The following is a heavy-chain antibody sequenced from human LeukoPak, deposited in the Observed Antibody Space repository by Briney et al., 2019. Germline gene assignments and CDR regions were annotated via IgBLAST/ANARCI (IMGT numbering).Heavy chain of an antibody. CDR2: ISSSGSPI. D-gene: IGHD6-19*01. CDR3: VLRGAVAAADF. CDR1: GFTFSSYE. J-gene: IGHJ4*02. V-gene: IGHV3-48*03. Sequence: GGSLRLSCAASGFTFSSYEMNWVRQAPGKGLEWVSYISSSGSPIYYADSVEGRFTISRDNAKNSLYLQMNSLRAEDTAVYYCVLRGAVAAADFWGQGTLSPSPQ.